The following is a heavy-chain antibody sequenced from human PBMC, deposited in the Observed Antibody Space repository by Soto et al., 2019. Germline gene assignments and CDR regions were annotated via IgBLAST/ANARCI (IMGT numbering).Heavy chain of an antibody. CDR1: GFTFSNFG. J-gene: IGHJ4*02. D-gene: IGHD6-13*01. V-gene: IGHV3-48*01. CDR2: IVTSSSTI. CDR3: ARWGFSSSWSSIAY. Sequence: EVQLVESGGGLVQPGGSLRLSCAASGFTFSNFGMHWVRQAPGKGLEWISYIVTSSSTIYYADSVKGRFTISRDNAKNSVYLQMNSQRADDTAVYYCARWGFSSSWSSIAYWGQGTLVTVSS.